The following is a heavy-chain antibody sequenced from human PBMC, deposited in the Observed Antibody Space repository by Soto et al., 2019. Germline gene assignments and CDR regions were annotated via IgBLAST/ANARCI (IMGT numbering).Heavy chain of an antibody. CDR3: ARALPTGARRRYWFDP. Sequence: AASVKVSCKASGYTFTGYYMHWVRQAPGQGLEWMGWINPNSGGTNYAQKFQGWVTMTRDTSISTAYMELSRLRSDDTAVYYCARALPTGARRRYWFDPWGQGTLVTVSS. CDR2: INPNSGGT. J-gene: IGHJ5*02. D-gene: IGHD6-6*01. CDR1: GYTFTGYY. V-gene: IGHV1-2*04.